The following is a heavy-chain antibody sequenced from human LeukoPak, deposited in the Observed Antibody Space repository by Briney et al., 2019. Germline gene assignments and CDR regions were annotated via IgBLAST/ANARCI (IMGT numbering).Heavy chain of an antibody. D-gene: IGHD2-2*01. V-gene: IGHV3-23*01. CDR1: GFTFSSYA. CDR2: ISGSGGST. CDR3: ARGRYCSSTSCLWFDY. J-gene: IGHJ4*02. Sequence: GGSLRLSCAASGFTFSSYAMSWVRQAPGKGLEWVSAISGSGGSTYYADSVKGRFTISRDNAKNSLYLQMNSLRAEDTAVYYCARGRYCSSTSCLWFDYWGQGTLVTVSS.